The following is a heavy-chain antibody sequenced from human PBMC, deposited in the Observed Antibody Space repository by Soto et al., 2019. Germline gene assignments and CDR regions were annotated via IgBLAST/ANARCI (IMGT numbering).Heavy chain of an antibody. D-gene: IGHD2-2*01. CDR1: GGTFSSYA. Sequence: ASVKVSCTASGGTFSSYAISWVRQAPGQGLEWMGGIIPIFGTANYAQKFQGRVTITADESTSTAYMELSSLRSEDTAVYYCARDLWGYCSSTSCPFDYWGQGTLVTVSS. CDR2: IIPIFGTA. V-gene: IGHV1-69*13. CDR3: ARDLWGYCSSTSCPFDY. J-gene: IGHJ4*02.